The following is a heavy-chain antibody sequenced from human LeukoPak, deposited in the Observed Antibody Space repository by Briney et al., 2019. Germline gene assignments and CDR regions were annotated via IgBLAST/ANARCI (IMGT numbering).Heavy chain of an antibody. CDR2: ISSSGSTF. J-gene: IGHJ4*02. CDR1: GFIFSDYY. V-gene: IGHV3-11*01. CDR3: ASVLRWLHLGC. Sequence: GGSLRLSCTASGFIFSDYYMIWIRQAPGKGLEWVSYISSSGSTFYQADSVKGRFTISRDNAKNSLYLQMNSLRVEDTAVYYCASVLRWLHLGCWGKGALVTVSS. D-gene: IGHD5-24*01.